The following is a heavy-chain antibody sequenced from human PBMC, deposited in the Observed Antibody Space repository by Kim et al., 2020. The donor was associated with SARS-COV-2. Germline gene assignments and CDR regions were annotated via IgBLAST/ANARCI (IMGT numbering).Heavy chain of an antibody. CDR1: GFTFSSYG. CDR2: ISYDGSNK. V-gene: IGHV3-30*18. Sequence: GGSLRLSCAAFGFTFSSYGMHWVRQAPGKGLEWVAVISYDGSNKYYADSVKGRFTISRDNSKNTLYLQMNSLRAEDTAVYYCAKSPYGDYVISGWGQGTLVTVSS. D-gene: IGHD4-17*01. J-gene: IGHJ4*02. CDR3: AKSPYGDYVISG.